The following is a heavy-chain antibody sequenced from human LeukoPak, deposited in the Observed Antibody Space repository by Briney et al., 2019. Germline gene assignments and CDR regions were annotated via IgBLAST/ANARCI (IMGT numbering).Heavy chain of an antibody. J-gene: IGHJ4*02. V-gene: IGHV3-30*18. Sequence: GGSLRLSCAASGFIFSSYGMHWVRQAPGKGLEWVAVISYDGSNKYYADSVKGRFTISRDNSKNTLYLQMNSLRAEDTAVYYCAKAVIIGITGTTLDYFDYWGQGTLVTVSS. CDR3: AKAVIIGITGTTLDYFDY. D-gene: IGHD1-7*01. CDR2: ISYDGSNK. CDR1: GFIFSSYG.